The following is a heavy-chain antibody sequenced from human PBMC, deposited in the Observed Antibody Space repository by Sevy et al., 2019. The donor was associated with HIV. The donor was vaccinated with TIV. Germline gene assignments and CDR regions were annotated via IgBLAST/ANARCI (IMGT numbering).Heavy chain of an antibody. D-gene: IGHD1-26*01. J-gene: IGHJ4*02. CDR1: GGSITSLY. V-gene: IGHV4-59*08. Sequence: KQSQTLSLTCTVSGGSITSLYWNWIRQPPGKGLEWIASIYYNGHINYNPSLKSRVTLSLDTSKNQFSLRLSSVTAADTAMYYCAGENAWGRGYSWGQGTLVTVSS. CDR3: AGENAWGRGYS. CDR2: IYYNGHI.